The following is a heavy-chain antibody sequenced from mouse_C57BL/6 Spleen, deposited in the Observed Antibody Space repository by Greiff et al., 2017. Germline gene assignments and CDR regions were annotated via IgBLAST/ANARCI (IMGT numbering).Heavy chain of an antibody. V-gene: IGHV1-59*01. D-gene: IGHD1-2*01. Sequence: QVQLQQPGAELVRPGTSVKLSCKASGYTFTSYWMHWVKQRPGQGLEWIGVIDPSDSYTNYNQKFKGKATLTVDTSSSTAYMQLSNLTSEDSAVYYCARSGYDRNWYFEVWGTGTTVTVSS. CDR1: GYTFTSYW. CDR2: IDPSDSYT. J-gene: IGHJ1*03. CDR3: ARSGYDRNWYFEV.